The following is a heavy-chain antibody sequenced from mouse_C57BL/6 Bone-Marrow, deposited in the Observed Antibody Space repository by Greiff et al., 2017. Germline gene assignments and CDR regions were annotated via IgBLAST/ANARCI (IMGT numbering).Heavy chain of an antibody. CDR2: IDTAVRST. CDR1: GYTFTSYW. CDR3: AREELYARDY. V-gene: IGHV1-50*01. Sequence: QVQLQQPGAELVKPGASLKLSCTASGYTFTSYWMQWVKQWHGKGLEWIGDIDTAVRSTNYNQKLKGQSTLTGYTSSSTAYMQLSSLTSENSAFEYCAREELYARDYWGQGTSVTVAS. J-gene: IGHJ4*01.